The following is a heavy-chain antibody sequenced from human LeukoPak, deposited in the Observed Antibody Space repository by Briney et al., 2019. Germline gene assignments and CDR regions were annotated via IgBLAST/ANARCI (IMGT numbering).Heavy chain of an antibody. V-gene: IGHV3-74*01. J-gene: IGHJ4*02. CDR2: ISSDGSNT. CDR1: GFTFSSQW. CDR3: ARGTSYSVVDY. Sequence: GGSLRLSWAGSGFTFSSQWLQRGRQGPGKGLVWVSRISSDGSNTYYADSVEGRFTISRDNAKNTMYLQMNSLRAEDTAVYYCARGTSYSVVDYRLQGTLVTVSS. D-gene: IGHD3/OR15-3a*01.